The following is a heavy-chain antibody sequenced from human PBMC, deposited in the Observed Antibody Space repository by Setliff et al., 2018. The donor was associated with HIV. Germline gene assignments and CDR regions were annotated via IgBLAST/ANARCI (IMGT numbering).Heavy chain of an antibody. CDR2: MYTTGST. CDR3: AREPGSGWYYFDN. D-gene: IGHD6-19*01. V-gene: IGHV4-61*02. J-gene: IGHJ4*02. Sequence: NPSETLSLTCIVSGGSVNIGAYYWSWIRQPAGKGLEWIGRMYTTGSTKYNPSLESRVTMSLDTSKNHFSLELSSATAADTAVYYCAREPGSGWYYFDNWGQGTLVTVSS. CDR1: GGSVNIGAYY.